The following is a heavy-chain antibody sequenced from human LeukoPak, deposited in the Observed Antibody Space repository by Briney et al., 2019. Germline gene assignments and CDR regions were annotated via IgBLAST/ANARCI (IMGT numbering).Heavy chain of an antibody. J-gene: IGHJ5*02. D-gene: IGHD6-13*01. CDR1: GFTVSSNY. CDR3: ARVRAAGPNWFDP. Sequence: GGSLRLSCAASGFTVSSNYMSWVRQAPGKGLEWVSVIYSGGSTYYADSVKGRFTISRDNSKNTLYLQMNSLRDEDTAVYYCARVRAAGPNWFDPWGQGTLVTVSS. V-gene: IGHV3-66*02. CDR2: IYSGGST.